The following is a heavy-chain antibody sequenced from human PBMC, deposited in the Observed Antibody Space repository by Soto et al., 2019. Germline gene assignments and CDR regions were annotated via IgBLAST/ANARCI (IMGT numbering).Heavy chain of an antibody. CDR3: AKELHSYCPILLWFGELLGPIDY. CDR1: GFTFDDYA. D-gene: IGHD3-10*01. Sequence: GGSLRLSCAASGFTFDDYAMHWVRQAPGKGLEWVSGISWNSGSIGYADSVKGRFTISRDNAKNSLYLQMNSLRAEGTALYYCAKELHSYCPILLWFGELLGPIDYWGQGTLVTVSS. J-gene: IGHJ4*02. CDR2: ISWNSGSI. V-gene: IGHV3-9*01.